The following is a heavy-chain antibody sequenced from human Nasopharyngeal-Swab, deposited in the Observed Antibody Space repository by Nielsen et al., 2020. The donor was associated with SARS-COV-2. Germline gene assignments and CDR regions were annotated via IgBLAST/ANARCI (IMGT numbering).Heavy chain of an antibody. D-gene: IGHD2/OR15-2a*01. CDR3: ARGRPIGLKYYYYYGMDV. V-gene: IGHV1-8*01. CDR2: MNPNSGNT. J-gene: IGHJ6*02. Sequence: ASVKVSCKASGYTFTSYDINWVRQATGQGLEWMGWMNPNSGNTGYAQKFQGRVTMTRNTSISTAYMELSSLRSEDTAVYYCARGRPIGLKYYYYYGMDVWGQGTTVTVSS. CDR1: GYTFTSYD.